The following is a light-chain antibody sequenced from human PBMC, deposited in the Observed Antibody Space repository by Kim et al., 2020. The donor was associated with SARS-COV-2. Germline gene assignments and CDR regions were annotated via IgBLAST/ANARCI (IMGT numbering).Light chain of an antibody. J-gene: IGKJ1*01. CDR1: QSVSSN. CDR2: GAS. CDR3: QQYNNWPRT. V-gene: IGKV3-15*01. Sequence: EIVMTQSPATLSVSPGERATLSCRASQSVSSNLAWYQQKPGQAPRLLIYGASTGATGIPARFSVSGSGTEFTLTITSLQSEDFAVYYCQQYNNWPRTFGQGTKVDIK.